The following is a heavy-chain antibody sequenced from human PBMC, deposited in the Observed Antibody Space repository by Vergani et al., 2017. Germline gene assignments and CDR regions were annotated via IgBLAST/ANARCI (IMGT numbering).Heavy chain of an antibody. CDR3: ARDRRGYGGYPKDYYYGMDV. V-gene: IGHV1-69*08. D-gene: IGHD1-26*01. J-gene: IGHJ6*02. Sequence: QVQLVQSGAEVKKPGSSVKVSCKASGATFRSNTISWVRQVPGQGLEWMGRVIPVLGKTKYAQDFQGRLTITADTSTSTGYMELTSLRSQDTAVYYCARDRRGYGGYPKDYYYGMDVWGQGTTVTVSS. CDR1: GATFRSNT. CDR2: VIPVLGKT.